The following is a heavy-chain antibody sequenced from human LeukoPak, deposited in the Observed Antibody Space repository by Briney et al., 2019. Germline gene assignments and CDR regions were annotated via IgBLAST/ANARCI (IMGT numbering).Heavy chain of an antibody. J-gene: IGHJ4*02. V-gene: IGHV4-59*12. D-gene: IGHD6-13*01. Sequence: TSETLSLTCTVSGGSISSYYWSWIRQPPGKGLEWIGYIYYSGSTNYNPSLKSRVTISVDTSKNQFSLKLSSVTAADTAVYYCARDQQGFIFDYWGQGTLVTVSS. CDR2: IYYSGST. CDR3: ARDQQGFIFDY. CDR1: GGSISSYY.